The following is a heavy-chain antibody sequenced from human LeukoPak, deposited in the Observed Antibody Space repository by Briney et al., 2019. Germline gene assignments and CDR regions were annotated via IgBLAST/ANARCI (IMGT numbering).Heavy chain of an antibody. CDR1: GFTFSSYA. CDR3: AKDQFSRGLNWFDP. Sequence: GGSLRLSCAASGFTFSSYAMSWVRQAPGKGLEWVSAISGSGGSTYYADSVKGRFTISRDNSKNTLYQQMNSLRAEDTAVYYCAKDQFSRGLNWFDPWGQGTLVTVSS. CDR2: ISGSGGST. J-gene: IGHJ5*02. D-gene: IGHD6-19*01. V-gene: IGHV3-23*01.